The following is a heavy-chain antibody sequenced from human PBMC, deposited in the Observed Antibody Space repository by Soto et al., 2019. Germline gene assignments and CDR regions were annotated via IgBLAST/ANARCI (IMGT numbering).Heavy chain of an antibody. V-gene: IGHV4-34*01. Sequence: XDALALSCTVHRWPFHAYSWTGIRQPPGKGLEWIGEIDHSGSTTYNPSLKNRIIMSVDTSKNQFSLNVSSMTAADTAVYYCGRGLRYSGMDAWGQGTTVTVSS. J-gene: IGHJ6*02. CDR2: IDHSGST. CDR3: GRGLRYSGMDA. CDR1: RWPFHAYS.